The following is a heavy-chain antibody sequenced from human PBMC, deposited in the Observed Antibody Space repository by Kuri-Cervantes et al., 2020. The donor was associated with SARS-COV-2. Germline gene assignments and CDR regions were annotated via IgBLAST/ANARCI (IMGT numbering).Heavy chain of an antibody. Sequence: ASVKVSCKASGYTFTSYGITWVRQAPGQGLEWMGWISAYNRNTHYAQKLQGRVTMTSDTSTSTAYMELRSLRSDDSAVYYCARGAMFADNAREDYWGQGTLVTVSS. J-gene: IGHJ4*02. D-gene: IGHD1-1*01. CDR1: GYTFTSYG. V-gene: IGHV1-18*01. CDR2: ISAYNRNT. CDR3: ARGAMFADNAREDY.